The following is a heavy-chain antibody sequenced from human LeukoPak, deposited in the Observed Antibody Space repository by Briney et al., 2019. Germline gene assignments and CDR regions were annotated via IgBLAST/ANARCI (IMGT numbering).Heavy chain of an antibody. D-gene: IGHD3-22*01. V-gene: IGHV1-69*05. CDR2: IIPIFGTA. CDR1: GGTFSSYA. CDR3: AREARYDSSGYYYRAFDY. Sequence: SVKVSCKASGGTFSSYAISWVRQAPGQGLEWMGRIIPIFGTANYAQRFQGGVTITTDESTSTAYMELSSLRSEDTAVYYCAREARYDSSGYYYRAFDYWGQGTLVTVSS. J-gene: IGHJ4*02.